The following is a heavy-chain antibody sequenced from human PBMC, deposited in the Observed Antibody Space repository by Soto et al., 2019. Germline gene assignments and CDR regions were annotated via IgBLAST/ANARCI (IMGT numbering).Heavy chain of an antibody. J-gene: IGHJ4*02. Sequence: ASVKVSCKASGYTFTSYDINGVRQATGQGLEWMGWMNPNSGNTGYAQKFQGRVTMTRNTSISTAYMELSSLRSEDTAVYYCARGSLRFLEWLPPGYYFDYWGQGTLVTVSS. CDR3: ARGSLRFLEWLPPGYYFDY. V-gene: IGHV1-8*01. CDR2: MNPNSGNT. CDR1: GYTFTSYD. D-gene: IGHD3-3*01.